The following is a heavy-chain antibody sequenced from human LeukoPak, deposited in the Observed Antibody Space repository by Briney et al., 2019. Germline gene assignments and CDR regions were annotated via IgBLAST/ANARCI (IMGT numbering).Heavy chain of an antibody. CDR1: GFTFCSYW. V-gene: IGHV3-74*01. D-gene: IGHD1-1*01. J-gene: IGHJ6*03. CDR3: AMENYYYYYMDV. CDR2: IDSDGSST. Sequence: PGGSLRLSCAASGFTFCSYWMHWVRQAPGKGLVWVSRIDSDGSSTSYADSVKGRFTISGDNAKNTLYLQMNSLRAEDTAVYYCAMENYYYYYMDVWGKGTTVTVSS.